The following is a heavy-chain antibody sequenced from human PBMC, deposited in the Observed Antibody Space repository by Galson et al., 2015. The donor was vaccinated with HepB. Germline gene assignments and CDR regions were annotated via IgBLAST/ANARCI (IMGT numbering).Heavy chain of an antibody. Sequence: CAISGDSVSSHSAAWNWIRQSPSRGLEWLGRTYYRSKWYNGYAVTVKSRITINPDTSKNQFSLQLNSVTPEDTAVYYCARAEYFDWLGWFDPWGQGTLVTVSS. CDR2: TYYRSKWYN. CDR3: ARAEYFDWLGWFDP. D-gene: IGHD3-9*01. V-gene: IGHV6-1*01. J-gene: IGHJ5*02. CDR1: GDSVSSHSAA.